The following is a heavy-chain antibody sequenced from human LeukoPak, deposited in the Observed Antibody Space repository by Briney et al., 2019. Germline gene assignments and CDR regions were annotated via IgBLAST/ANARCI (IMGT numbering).Heavy chain of an antibody. J-gene: IGHJ4*02. CDR2: IKQDGREK. Sequence: PGGSLRLSCAASGFTFSNYWMSWVRQAPGKGLEWVANIKQDGREKYYVDSGKGRFTISRDNAKNSLYLQMSSLRVEDTAVYYCARYYASGNFDYWGQGTLVTVSS. CDR3: ARYYASGNFDY. V-gene: IGHV3-7*04. D-gene: IGHD3-10*01. CDR1: GFTFSNYW.